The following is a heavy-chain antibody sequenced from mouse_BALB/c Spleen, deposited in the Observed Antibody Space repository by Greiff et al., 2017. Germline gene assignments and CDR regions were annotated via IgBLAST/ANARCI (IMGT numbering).Heavy chain of an antibody. V-gene: IGHV1S81*02. CDR1: GYTFTSYW. Sequence: QVQLQQPGAELVKPGASVKLSCKASGYTFTSYWMHWVKQRPGQGLEWIGEINPSNGRTNYNEKFKSKATLTVDKSSSTAYMQLSSLTSEDSAVYYCARERNYAMDYWGQGTSVTVSS. CDR2: INPSNGRT. CDR3: ARERNYAMDY. J-gene: IGHJ4*01.